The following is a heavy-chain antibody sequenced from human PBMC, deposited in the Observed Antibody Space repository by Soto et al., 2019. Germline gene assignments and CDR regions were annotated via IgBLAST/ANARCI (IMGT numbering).Heavy chain of an antibody. D-gene: IGHD1-26*01. Sequence: FLRLSCAASGFTFSSYAMSWVRQAPGKGLEWVSAISGSGGSTYYADSVKGRFTISRDNSKNTLYLQMNSLRAEDTAVHYCALAPYSGGPLDYWGQGTLVTVSS. CDR1: GFTFSSYA. CDR2: ISGSGGST. V-gene: IGHV3-23*01. CDR3: ALAPYSGGPLDY. J-gene: IGHJ4*02.